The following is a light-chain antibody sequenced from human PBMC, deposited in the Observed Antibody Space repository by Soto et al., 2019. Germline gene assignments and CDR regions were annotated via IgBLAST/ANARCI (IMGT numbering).Light chain of an antibody. V-gene: IGLV2-14*01. J-gene: IGLJ1*01. Sequence: TISCTGTSSDLGAYYSVSWYQHHPGKTPKLIIYGVTNRPSGVYNRFYGSKYGNTASLTISGLQAEDEADYHCSSYKSGRSHSVFGTWIKVTAL. CDR1: SSDLGAYYS. CDR3: SSYKSGRSHSV. CDR2: GVT.